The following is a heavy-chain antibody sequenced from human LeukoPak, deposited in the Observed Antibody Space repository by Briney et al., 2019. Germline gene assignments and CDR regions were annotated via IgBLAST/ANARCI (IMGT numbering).Heavy chain of an antibody. Sequence: SETLSLTCAVYGGSFRGYYWSWIRQPPGKGLEWIGEINHSGSANYNPSLKSRVTISLDTSMKKFSLKLNSVTAADTAVYYCASTERCSTTCPLDYWGQGTLVTVSS. CDR3: ASTERCSTTCPLDY. D-gene: IGHD2-2*01. CDR1: GGSFRGYY. CDR2: INHSGSA. J-gene: IGHJ4*02. V-gene: IGHV4-34*01.